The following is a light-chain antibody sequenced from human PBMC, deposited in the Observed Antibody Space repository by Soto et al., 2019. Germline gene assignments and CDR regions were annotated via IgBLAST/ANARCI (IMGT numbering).Light chain of an antibody. CDR3: QHYNSYSEA. J-gene: IGKJ1*01. Sequence: DMQMTQSPSTLSGSVGDRVTITCRASQTISSWLAWYKQKPGKAPKLLIYKASTLKSGVPSRFSGSGSGTEFTLTIPSLQPDDFATYYCQHYNSYSEALGQGTKVDIK. CDR1: QTISSW. CDR2: KAS. V-gene: IGKV1-5*03.